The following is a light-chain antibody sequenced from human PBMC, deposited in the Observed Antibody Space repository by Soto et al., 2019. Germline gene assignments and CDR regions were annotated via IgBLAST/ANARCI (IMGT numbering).Light chain of an antibody. V-gene: IGLV1-40*01. CDR3: QSYDSSLSGWV. J-gene: IGLJ3*02. CDR1: SSNIGAGYD. CDR2: GNS. Sequence: QSALTQPPSVSGAPGQRVTISCTGSSSNIGAGYDVHWYQQLPGTAPKLLIYGNSNRPSGVPDRFSGSKSGTSASLAITGLLPEDEADYYCQSYDSSLSGWVFGGGTKVTVL.